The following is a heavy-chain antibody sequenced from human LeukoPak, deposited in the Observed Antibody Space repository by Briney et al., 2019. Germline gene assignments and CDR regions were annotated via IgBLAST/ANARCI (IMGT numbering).Heavy chain of an antibody. D-gene: IGHD6-13*01. CDR1: GGSISSSNW. CDR3: ARARLAAAGTPFDY. J-gene: IGHJ4*02. CDR2: IYHSGST. V-gene: IGHV4-4*02. Sequence: SGTLSLTCAVSGGSISSSNWWSWVRQPPGKGLEWIGEIYHSGSTNYNPSLKSRVTISVDKSKNQFSLKLSSVTAADTAVYYCARARLAAAGTPFDYWGQGTLVTVSS.